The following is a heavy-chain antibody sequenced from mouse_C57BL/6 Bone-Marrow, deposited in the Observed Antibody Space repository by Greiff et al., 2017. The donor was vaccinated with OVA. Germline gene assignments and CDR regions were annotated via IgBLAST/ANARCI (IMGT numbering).Heavy chain of an antibody. D-gene: IGHD2-3*01. V-gene: IGHV1-64*01. J-gene: IGHJ4*01. Sequence: QVQLKQPGAELVKPGASVKLSCKASGYPFTSYWMHWVKQRPGPGLEWIGMIHPNSGSTNYNEKFKSKATLTVYKSSSSAYMQLSMLTSEDSAVYDCARCGYYPSYAMDYWGQGTSVTVSS. CDR2: IHPNSGST. CDR1: GYPFTSYW. CDR3: ARCGYYPSYAMDY.